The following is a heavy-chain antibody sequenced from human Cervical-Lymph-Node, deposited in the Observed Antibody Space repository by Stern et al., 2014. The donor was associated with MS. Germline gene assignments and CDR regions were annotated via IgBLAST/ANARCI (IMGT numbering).Heavy chain of an antibody. J-gene: IGHJ4*02. CDR3: ARDDLGGAFDY. V-gene: IGHV1-18*04. CDR1: GYTFTDYG. Sequence: QVQLVESGPELKKPGASVKVSCKASGYTFTDYGIHWVRQAPAKGLEWMAWISAYTGNTNYAQKFQERVTLTADTSTDTVYMEMRSLTFDDTAVYYCARDDLGGAFDYWGQGALVTVSS. CDR2: ISAYTGNT.